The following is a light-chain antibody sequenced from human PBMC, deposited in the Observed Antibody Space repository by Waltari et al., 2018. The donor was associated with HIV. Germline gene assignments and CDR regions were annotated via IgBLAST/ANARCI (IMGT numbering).Light chain of an antibody. Sequence: QSALTQPASVSGSPGQSITISCTGTSSDVGGFNTVSWYQQHPGKAPKLMIYEVSNRPSGVSNRFAGSKSCNTASLTISGLQAEDEADYYCSSYRGSSSLVLFGGGTKLTVL. CDR3: SSYRGSSSLVL. V-gene: IGLV2-14*01. CDR2: EVS. CDR1: SSDVGGFNT. J-gene: IGLJ2*01.